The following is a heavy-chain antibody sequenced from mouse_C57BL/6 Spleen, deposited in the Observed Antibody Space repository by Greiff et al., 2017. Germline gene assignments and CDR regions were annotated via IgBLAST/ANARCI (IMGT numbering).Heavy chain of an antibody. Sequence: VQLQQSGPELVKPGASVKISCKASGYTFTDYYMNWVKQSHGKSLEWIGDINPNNGGTSYNQKFKGKATLTVDKSSSTAYMELRSLTSEDSAVYYCARGHYGSSSWFAYWGQGTLVTVSA. CDR1: GYTFTDYY. V-gene: IGHV1-26*01. J-gene: IGHJ3*01. CDR2: INPNNGGT. D-gene: IGHD1-1*01. CDR3: ARGHYGSSSWFAY.